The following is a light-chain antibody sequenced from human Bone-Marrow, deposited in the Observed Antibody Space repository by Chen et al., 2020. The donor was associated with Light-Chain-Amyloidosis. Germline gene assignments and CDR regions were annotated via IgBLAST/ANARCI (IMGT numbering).Light chain of an antibody. Sequence: SYELTQPPSVSVSPGQTARITCSGDDLPTKYAYWYQQKPGQAPVLVIHRDTERPSGISERCPGSSSGTKASLTIRGVQAEDEADYHCQSADSSGTYEVIFGGGTKLTVL. V-gene: IGLV3-25*03. CDR1: DLPTKY. CDR3: QSADSSGTYEVI. J-gene: IGLJ2*01. CDR2: RDT.